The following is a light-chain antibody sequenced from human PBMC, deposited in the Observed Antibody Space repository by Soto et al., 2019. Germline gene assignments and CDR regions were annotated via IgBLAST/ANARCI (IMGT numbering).Light chain of an antibody. V-gene: IGKV3-15*01. Sequence: EIVWTQSPGTLSVSPVAGATLSCMASESISSDIAWYQQKPGQAPRLLIYGASTRATGIPDRFTGSGSGTEFSLTISSLGSEDLAVYYCQQHNNWPRTFGQGTKVDIK. CDR1: ESISSD. CDR3: QQHNNWPRT. J-gene: IGKJ1*01. CDR2: GAS.